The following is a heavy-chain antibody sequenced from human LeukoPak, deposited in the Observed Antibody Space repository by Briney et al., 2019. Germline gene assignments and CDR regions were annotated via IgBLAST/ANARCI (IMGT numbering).Heavy chain of an antibody. CDR2: IQEDGSEK. J-gene: IGHJ3*02. CDR3: ARVKAQSAAFDI. CDR1: GFTFSNYW. Sequence: GGSLRLSCAASGFTFSNYWMSWVRQAPGKGLDWVANIQEDGSEKNYVDSVKGRFTISRDNAKNSLYLQMNTLRAEDTAVYYCARVKAQSAAFDIWGQGTMVTVSS. V-gene: IGHV3-7*04.